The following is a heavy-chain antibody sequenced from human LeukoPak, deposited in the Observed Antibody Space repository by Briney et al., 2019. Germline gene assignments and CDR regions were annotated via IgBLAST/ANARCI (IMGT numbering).Heavy chain of an antibody. Sequence: GGSLRLSCAASGFTFSSYGMHWVRQAPGKGLEWVAVISYDGSNKYYADSVKGRFTISRDNSKNTLYLQMNSLRAEDTAVYYCAKLGYCSSTSCYTAGYEDYWGQGTPVTVSS. CDR3: AKLGYCSSTSCYTAGYEDY. CDR1: GFTFSSYG. J-gene: IGHJ4*02. D-gene: IGHD2-2*02. V-gene: IGHV3-30*18. CDR2: ISYDGSNK.